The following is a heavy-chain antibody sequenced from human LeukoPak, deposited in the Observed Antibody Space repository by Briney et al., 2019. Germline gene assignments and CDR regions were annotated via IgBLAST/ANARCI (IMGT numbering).Heavy chain of an antibody. CDR3: AKAFRGLREYYYYMDV. CDR1: GFTFSNYA. D-gene: IGHD3-16*01. Sequence: GGSLRLSCAASGFTFSNYAMSWVRQAPGKGLEWVSAISGIAVTTYYGDSVKGRFTISRDNSKNTLYLQMNSVRAEDTAVYYCAKAFRGLREYYYYMDVWGKGTTVTVSS. CDR2: ISGIAVTT. V-gene: IGHV3-23*01. J-gene: IGHJ6*03.